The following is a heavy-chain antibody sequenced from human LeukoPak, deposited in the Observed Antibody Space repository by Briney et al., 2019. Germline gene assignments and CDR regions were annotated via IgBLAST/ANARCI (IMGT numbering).Heavy chain of an antibody. CDR2: ISWNSGSI. Sequence: PGRSLRLSWAASGLTLDDYDMRWVRHAGGKGMEWVSGISWNSGSIGYADSVKGRFTISRDNAKNSLYLQMNSLRAEDTALYYCAKGAIGYSGYGNLDYWGQGTLVTVSS. CDR1: GLTLDDYD. J-gene: IGHJ4*02. CDR3: AKGAIGYSGYGNLDY. V-gene: IGHV3-9*01. D-gene: IGHD5-12*01.